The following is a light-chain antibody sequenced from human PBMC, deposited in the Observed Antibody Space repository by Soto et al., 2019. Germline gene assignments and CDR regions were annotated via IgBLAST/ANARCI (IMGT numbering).Light chain of an antibody. CDR3: QKYDSVPLT. CDR2: AAS. Sequence: DFQMTQSPSSLSASVGDRVTITCRASQGISDYLAWYQQKPGKVPKLLIYAASKLQFGVPPRFSGSRSGTEFTLTVSSLQPEDVATYYCQKYDSVPLTFGGGTKVEI. V-gene: IGKV1-27*01. J-gene: IGKJ4*01. CDR1: QGISDY.